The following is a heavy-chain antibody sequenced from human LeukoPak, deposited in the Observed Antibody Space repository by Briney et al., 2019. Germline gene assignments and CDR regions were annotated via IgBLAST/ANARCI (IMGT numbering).Heavy chain of an antibody. J-gene: IGHJ5*02. CDR1: EYTFSGYY. CDR2: SNPRSGGA. D-gene: IGHD3-16*01. Sequence: ASVKVSCKASEYTFSGYYMQWVRQAPGQGLEWMGRSNPRSGGANYAQEFQDRVTMTSDTSISTAYMELRSLTSDDTAVYYCAVMASNWYGGSDLWGQGTLVTVSS. V-gene: IGHV1-2*06. CDR3: AVMASNWYGGSDL.